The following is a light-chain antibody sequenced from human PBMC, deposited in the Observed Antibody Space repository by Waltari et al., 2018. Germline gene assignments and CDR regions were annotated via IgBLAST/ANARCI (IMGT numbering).Light chain of an antibody. V-gene: IGKV1-33*01. CDR1: QDISNS. CDR2: DAS. J-gene: IGKJ4*01. CDR3: QQYGNLLVT. Sequence: DIQMTQSPYSLSASVGDRVTITCQASQDISNSLNWYQHKPGKAPKLLIYDASNLETRVPSRFSGSGSGTDFTFTISSLQPEDIATYYCQQYGNLLVTFGGGTKVEIK.